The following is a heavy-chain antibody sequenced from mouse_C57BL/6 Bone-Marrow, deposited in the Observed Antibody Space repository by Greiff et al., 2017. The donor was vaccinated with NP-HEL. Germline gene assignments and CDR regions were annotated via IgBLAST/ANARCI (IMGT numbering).Heavy chain of an antibody. D-gene: IGHD2-10*01. J-gene: IGHJ3*01. CDR1: GFNIKDDY. Sequence: VQVVESGAELVRPGASVKLSCTASGFNIKDDYMHWVKQRPEQGLEWIGWIDPENGDTEYASKFQGKATITADTSSNTAYLQLSSLTSEDTAVYYCTIGLPLFAYWGQGTLVTVSA. V-gene: IGHV14-4*01. CDR2: IDPENGDT. CDR3: TIGLPLFAY.